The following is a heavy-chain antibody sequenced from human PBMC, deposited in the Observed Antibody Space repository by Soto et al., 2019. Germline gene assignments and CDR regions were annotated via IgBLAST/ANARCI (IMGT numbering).Heavy chain of an antibody. CDR1: GFTFSTYT. CDR3: ARDGPIAAAGNNWFDP. CDR2: ISDDGDNR. Sequence: QVQLVESGGDVVQPGRSLRLSCTASGFTFSTYTMHWVRQSPGKGLEWLAFISDDGDNRYYAESVRGRFTISRDNSKNTLYLQMDSLSPEDTAVYYCARDGPIAAAGNNWFDPWGQGTLVTVSS. J-gene: IGHJ5*02. D-gene: IGHD6-13*01. V-gene: IGHV3-30-3*01.